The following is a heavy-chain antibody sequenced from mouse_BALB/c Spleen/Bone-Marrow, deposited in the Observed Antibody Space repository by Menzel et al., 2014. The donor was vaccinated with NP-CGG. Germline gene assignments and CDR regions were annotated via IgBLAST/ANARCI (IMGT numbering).Heavy chain of an antibody. J-gene: IGHJ2*01. D-gene: IGHD4-1*01. Sequence: QVQLQQSGAELAKPGASVKMSCKASGYTFTSYWMHWVKQRPGQGLEWIGYINPITGYTEYNQKFKDKATLTADKSSSTAYMQLSSLTSEDSAVYYCARSRTGTYFDYWGQGTTLTVSS. CDR2: INPITGYT. V-gene: IGHV1-7*01. CDR1: GYTFTSYW. CDR3: ARSRTGTYFDY.